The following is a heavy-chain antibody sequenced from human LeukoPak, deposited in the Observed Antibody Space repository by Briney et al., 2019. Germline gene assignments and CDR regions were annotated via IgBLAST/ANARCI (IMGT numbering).Heavy chain of an antibody. J-gene: IGHJ4*02. CDR1: GGSISSSNW. D-gene: IGHD2-15*01. CDR3: ARVVVVVAANHYFDY. V-gene: IGHV4-4*02. CDR2: TYHSGST. Sequence: SETLSLTCAVSGGSISSSNWWSWVRQPPGKGLEWIGETYHSGSTNYNPSLKSRVTISVDKSKNQFSLKLSSVTAADTAVYYCARVVVVVAANHYFDYWGQGTLVTVSS.